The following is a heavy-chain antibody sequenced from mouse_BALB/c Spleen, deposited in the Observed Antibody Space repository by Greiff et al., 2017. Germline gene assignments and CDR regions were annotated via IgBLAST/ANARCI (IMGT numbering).Heavy chain of an antibody. D-gene: IGHD2-2*01. J-gene: IGHJ3*01. V-gene: IGHV1S135*01. CDR2: IDPLNGGT. CDR3: ARGGYGFTY. CDR1: GYSFTSYY. Sequence: VQLQQSGPELMKPGASVKISCKASGYSFTSYYMHWVKQSHGKSLEWIGYIDPLNGGTSYNQKFKGKATLTVDKSSSTAYMHLSSLTSEDSAVYYCARGGYGFTYWGQGTLVTVSA.